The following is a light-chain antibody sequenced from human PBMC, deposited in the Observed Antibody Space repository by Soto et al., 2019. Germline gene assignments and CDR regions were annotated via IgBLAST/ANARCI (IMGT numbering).Light chain of an antibody. J-gene: IGLJ1*01. CDR3: SSYTSSSNSYV. CDR1: SSDVGGYNY. V-gene: IGLV2-14*01. CDR2: EVS. Sequence: QSVLTQPASVSGSPGQSITLSCTGTSSDVGGYNYVSWYQQHPGKAPKLMIYEVSNRPSGVSNRFSGSKSGNTASLTISGLQAEDEADYYCSSYTSSSNSYVFGTGTKVTVL.